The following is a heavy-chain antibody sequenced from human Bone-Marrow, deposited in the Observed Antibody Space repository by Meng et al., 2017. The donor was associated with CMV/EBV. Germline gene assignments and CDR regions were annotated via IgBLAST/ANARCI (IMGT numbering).Heavy chain of an antibody. CDR3: AKDLRGYCSSTSCYGGFDP. D-gene: IGHD2-2*01. V-gene: IGHV3-23*03. CDR1: GFTFSSYA. J-gene: IGHJ5*02. CDR2: IYSGGSST. Sequence: GGSLRLSCAASGFTFSSYAMSWVRQAPGKGLEWVSVIYSGGSSTYYADSVKGRFTISRDNSKNTLYLQMNSLRAEDTAVYYCAKDLRGYCSSTSCYGGFDPWGQGTLVTVSS.